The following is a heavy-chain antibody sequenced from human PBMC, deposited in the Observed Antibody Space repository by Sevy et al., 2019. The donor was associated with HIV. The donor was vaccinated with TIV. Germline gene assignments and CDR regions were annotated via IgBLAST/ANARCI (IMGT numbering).Heavy chain of an antibody. CDR1: GFTFSSYS. CDR3: ARDRGVVAATRACDI. CDR2: ISSSSSYI. Sequence: GGSLRLSCAASGFTFSSYSMNWVRQAPGKGLEWVSSISSSSSYIYYADSVKGRFTISRDNAKNSLYLQMNRLRAEDTAVYYCARDRGVVAATRACDIWGQGTMVTVSS. V-gene: IGHV3-21*01. J-gene: IGHJ3*02. D-gene: IGHD2-15*01.